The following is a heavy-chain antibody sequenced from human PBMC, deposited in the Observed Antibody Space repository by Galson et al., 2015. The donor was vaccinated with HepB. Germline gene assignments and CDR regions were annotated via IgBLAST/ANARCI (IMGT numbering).Heavy chain of an antibody. V-gene: IGHV4-34*01. CDR3: ARGYNTNWANLRD. Sequence: SETLSLTCDAYGGSFSSNFWTWIRQPPGKGLEWIGEISHDGSTNYNASLKSRVTISMDMSKNQFSLILRSVTAADTALYYCARGYNTNWANLRDWGQGTLVTVSS. J-gene: IGHJ4*02. CDR2: ISHDGST. D-gene: IGHD1-1*01. CDR1: GGSFSSNF.